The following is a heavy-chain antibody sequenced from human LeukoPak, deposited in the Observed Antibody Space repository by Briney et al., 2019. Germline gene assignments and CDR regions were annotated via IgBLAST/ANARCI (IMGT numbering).Heavy chain of an antibody. V-gene: IGHV3-7*01. CDR1: GFTFSSYE. Sequence: GGSLRLSCAASGFTFSSYEMNWVRQAPGKGLEWVANIKQDGSEKYYVDSVKGRFTISRDNAKNSLYLQMNSLRAEDTAVYYCAREGSSIVGATFDYWGQGTLVTVSS. CDR3: AREGSSIVGATFDY. D-gene: IGHD1-26*01. J-gene: IGHJ4*02. CDR2: IKQDGSEK.